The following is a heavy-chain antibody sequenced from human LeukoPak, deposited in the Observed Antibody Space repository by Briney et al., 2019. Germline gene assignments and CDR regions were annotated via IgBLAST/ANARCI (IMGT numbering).Heavy chain of an antibody. J-gene: IGHJ6*04. D-gene: IGHD3-10*02. V-gene: IGHV3-7*01. CDR1: GFTFSDYY. Sequence: GGSLRLSCAASGFTFSDYYMSWIRQAPVRGLEWVANIKPDGSEIYYADSVKGRFTISRDNAKNSLYLQMNSLRAEDTAVYYCAELGITMIGGVWGKGTTVTISS. CDR2: IKPDGSEI. CDR3: AELGITMIGGV.